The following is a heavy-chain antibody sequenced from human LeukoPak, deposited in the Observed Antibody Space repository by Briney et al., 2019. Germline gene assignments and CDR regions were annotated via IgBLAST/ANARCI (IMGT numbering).Heavy chain of an antibody. D-gene: IGHD5-18*01. CDR2: ISAYNGNT. Sequence: ASVKVSCKASGYTFTSYGISWVRQAPGQGLEWMGWISAYNGNTNYAQKLQGRVTMTTDTSTSTAYMELRSLRSDDTAVYYCARALYSYGYYYYGMGVWGQGTTVTVSS. CDR3: ARALYSYGYYYYGMGV. V-gene: IGHV1-18*01. CDR1: GYTFTSYG. J-gene: IGHJ6*02.